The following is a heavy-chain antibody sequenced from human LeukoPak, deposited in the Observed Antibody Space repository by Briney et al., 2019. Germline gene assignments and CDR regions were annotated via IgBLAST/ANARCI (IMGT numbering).Heavy chain of an antibody. CDR1: GFTFSSYW. CDR2: ISYDGSNK. Sequence: PGGSLRLSCAASGFTFSSYWMSWVRQAPGKGLEWVAVISYDGSNKYYADSVKGRFTISRDNSKNTLYLQMNSLRAEDTAVYYCARRAGAYSHPYDYWGQGTLVTVSS. J-gene: IGHJ4*02. V-gene: IGHV3-30*14. D-gene: IGHD4/OR15-4a*01. CDR3: ARRAGAYSHPYDY.